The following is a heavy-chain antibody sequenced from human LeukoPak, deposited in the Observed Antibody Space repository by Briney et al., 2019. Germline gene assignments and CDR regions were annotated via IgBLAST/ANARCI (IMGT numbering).Heavy chain of an antibody. J-gene: IGHJ4*02. Sequence: ASVKVSCKVSGYTLTELSMHWVRQAPGKGLEWMGGFDPEDGETIYAQKFQGRVTMTEDTSTDTAYMELSSLRSEDTAVYYCATPFYYYGSGSYPPAFDYWGQGTLVTVSS. D-gene: IGHD3-10*01. CDR3: ATPFYYYGSGSYPPAFDY. CDR2: FDPEDGET. V-gene: IGHV1-24*01. CDR1: GYTLTELS.